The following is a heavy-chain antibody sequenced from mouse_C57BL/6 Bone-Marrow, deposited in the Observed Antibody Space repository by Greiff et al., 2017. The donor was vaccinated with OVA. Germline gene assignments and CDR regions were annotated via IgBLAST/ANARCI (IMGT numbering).Heavy chain of an antibody. CDR1: GYTFTDYN. D-gene: IGHD3-2*02. V-gene: IGHV1-18*01. CDR2: INPNNGGT. CDR3: AREGNSGHAWFAY. J-gene: IGHJ3*01. Sequence: VQLQQSGPELVKPGASVKIPCKASGYTFTDYNMDWVKQSHGKSLEWIGDINPNNGGTNYNQTFKGKATLTVDKASSTVYMQLSSLTSEDTAVYYCAREGNSGHAWFAYWGQGTLVTVSA.